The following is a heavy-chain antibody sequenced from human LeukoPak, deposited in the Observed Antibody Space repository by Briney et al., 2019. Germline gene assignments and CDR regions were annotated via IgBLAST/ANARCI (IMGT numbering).Heavy chain of an antibody. J-gene: IGHJ4*02. CDR2: INPNSGGT. D-gene: IGHD6-19*01. CDR1: GYTFTSYD. Sequence: ASVKVSCKASGYTFTSYDINWVRQAPGQGLEWMGWINPNSGGTNYAQKFQGRVTMTRDTSISTAYMELSRLRSDDTAVYYCARPYSSGWYYFDYWGQGTLVTVSS. CDR3: ARPYSSGWYYFDY. V-gene: IGHV1-2*02.